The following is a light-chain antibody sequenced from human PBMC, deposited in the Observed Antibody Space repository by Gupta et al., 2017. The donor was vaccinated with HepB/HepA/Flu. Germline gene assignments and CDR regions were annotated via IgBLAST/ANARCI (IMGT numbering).Light chain of an antibody. CDR3: SSFTSTTTTLVL. Sequence: QSALTQPASVSGSPGQSITISCTRTSSDVGGYKSVSWYQQYPSKAPKLLIYDVTARPSGISTRFSASKSGNTASLTISGLQTEDEADYFCSSFTSTTTTLVLFGGGTKLTVL. CDR1: SSDVGGYKS. V-gene: IGLV2-14*03. CDR2: DVT. J-gene: IGLJ3*02.